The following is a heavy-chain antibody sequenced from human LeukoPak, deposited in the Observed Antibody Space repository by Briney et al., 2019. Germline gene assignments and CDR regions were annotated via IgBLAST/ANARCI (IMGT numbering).Heavy chain of an antibody. D-gene: IGHD3-22*01. V-gene: IGHV5-51*01. CDR3: ARTFDDSSGYHLDGMDV. J-gene: IGHJ6*02. CDR2: VYPGDSET. CDR1: GYSFTDYW. Sequence: GESLKISCKGSGYSFTDYWIAWVRQVPGKGLEWMGMVYPGDSETTYSPSFRGQVTISGDKSINTVYLQWSSLKASDTAMYYCARTFDDSSGYHLDGMDVWGQGTTVTVSS.